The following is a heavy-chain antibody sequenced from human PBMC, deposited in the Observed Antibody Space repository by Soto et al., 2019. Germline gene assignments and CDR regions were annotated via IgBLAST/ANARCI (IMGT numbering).Heavy chain of an antibody. D-gene: IGHD2-2*01. CDR2: MYHSGST. V-gene: IGHV4-30-2*01. CDR3: ARVPDY. CDR1: GCSISSGGYS. J-gene: IGHJ4*02. Sequence: QLQLQESGSGLVKPSQTLSLTCAVSGCSISSGGYSWGWVRQPPGKGLEWIGNMYHSGSTYYNPSLKSRGTISIDRSKNQFSLKLSSVTAADTAVYYCARVPDYWGQGILVTVSS.